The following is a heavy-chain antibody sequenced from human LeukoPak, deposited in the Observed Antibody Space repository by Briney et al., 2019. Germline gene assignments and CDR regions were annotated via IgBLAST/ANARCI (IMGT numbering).Heavy chain of an antibody. CDR1: GFTFSDYY. J-gene: IGHJ1*01. CDR3: ARNRVGAILQNLGNEYFQH. D-gene: IGHD1-26*01. CDR2: ISGSGGST. V-gene: IGHV3-11*04. Sequence: GGSLRLSCAASGFTFSDYYMSWIRQAPGKGLEWVSAISGSGGSTYYADSVKGRFTISRDNAKNSLYLQMNSLRAEDTAVYYCARNRVGAILQNLGNEYFQHWGQGTLVTVSS.